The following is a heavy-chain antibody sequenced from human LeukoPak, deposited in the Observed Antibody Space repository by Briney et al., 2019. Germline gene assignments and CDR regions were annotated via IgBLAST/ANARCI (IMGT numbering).Heavy chain of an antibody. D-gene: IGHD6-19*01. V-gene: IGHV4-34*01. CDR3: ARGVAVAARN. Sequence: SETLSLTCAVSGGSFSGYYWSWIRQPPGKGLEWIGEINHSGSTNYNPSLKSRVTISVDTSKNQFSLKLSSVTAADTAVYYCARGVAVAARNWGQGTLATVSS. J-gene: IGHJ4*02. CDR1: GGSFSGYY. CDR2: INHSGST.